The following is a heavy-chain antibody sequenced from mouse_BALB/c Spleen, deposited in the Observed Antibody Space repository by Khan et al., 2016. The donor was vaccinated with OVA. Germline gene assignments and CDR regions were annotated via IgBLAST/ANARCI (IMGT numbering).Heavy chain of an antibody. Sequence: VQLQESGPELVRPGASVKMSCKASGYTFTSFWIHWVKQRPGQGLEWIGMIDPSKSETRLNQKFKDKATLNVDKSYNTAYMQLSRLTSEDSAVYYCARGGYGSPFAYWGQGTLVTVSA. CDR1: GYTFTSFW. D-gene: IGHD1-1*01. V-gene: IGHV1S127*01. J-gene: IGHJ3*01. CDR2: IDPSKSET. CDR3: ARGGYGSPFAY.